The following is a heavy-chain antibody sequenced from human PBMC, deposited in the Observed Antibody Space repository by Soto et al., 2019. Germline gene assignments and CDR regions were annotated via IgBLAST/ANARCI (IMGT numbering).Heavy chain of an antibody. V-gene: IGHV1-18*01. D-gene: IGHD3-10*01. Sequence: HLVQSGPEVKKPGASITVSCKTSGDTFTNFGLSWVRQAPGQGLEWMGWIATYNSNRNYAQKFQVSLTLTTDTSTSTAYMELKSLRYDDTAVYYCATVLRGVVNWFDPWGQGTLVTVSS. CDR2: IATYNSNR. CDR1: GDTFTNFG. J-gene: IGHJ5*02. CDR3: ATVLRGVVNWFDP.